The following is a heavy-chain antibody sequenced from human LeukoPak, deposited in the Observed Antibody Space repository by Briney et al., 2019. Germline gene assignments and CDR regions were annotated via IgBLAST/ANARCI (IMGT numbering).Heavy chain of an antibody. CDR3: AKDLQEGWLLPYQFDY. J-gene: IGHJ4*02. V-gene: IGHV3-43*01. CDR1: GFTFDDYT. D-gene: IGHD3-22*01. CDR2: ISWDGGST. Sequence: GGSLRLSCAASGFTFDDYTMHWVRQAPGKGLEWVSLISWDGGSTYYADSVKGRFTISRDNSKNSLYLQMNSLRTEDTALYYCAKDLQEGWLLPYQFDYWGQGTLVTVSS.